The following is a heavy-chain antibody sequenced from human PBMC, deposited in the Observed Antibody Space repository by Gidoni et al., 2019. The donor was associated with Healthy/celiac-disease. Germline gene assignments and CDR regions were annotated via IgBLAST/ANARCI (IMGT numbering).Heavy chain of an antibody. CDR2: IYYRGST. D-gene: IGHD2-15*01. CDR1: GVAISSSGYY. V-gene: IGHV4-31*03. J-gene: IGHJ4*02. Sequence: QVQLQESVPGLVKPSQTLSLTCTVSGVAISSSGYYWSWIRQHPGKGLECIGHIYYRGSTYYSPSLKSRVTISVDTSKNQFSLKLSSVTAADTAVYYCAREVENYCSGGSCYRGDFDYWGQGTLVTVSS. CDR3: AREVENYCSGGSCYRGDFDY.